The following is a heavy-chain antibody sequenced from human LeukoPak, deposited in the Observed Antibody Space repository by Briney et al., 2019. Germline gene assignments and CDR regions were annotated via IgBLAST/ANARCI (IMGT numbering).Heavy chain of an antibody. CDR1: GYTFTGYY. V-gene: IGHV1-8*02. D-gene: IGHD3-10*01. CDR3: ARATMVRGVSDY. Sequence: ASVKASCKASGYTFTGYYMHWVRQATGQGLEWMGWMNPNSGNTGYAQKFQGRVTMTRNTSISTAYMELSSLRSEDTAVYYCARATMVRGVSDYWGQGTLVTVSS. CDR2: MNPNSGNT. J-gene: IGHJ4*02.